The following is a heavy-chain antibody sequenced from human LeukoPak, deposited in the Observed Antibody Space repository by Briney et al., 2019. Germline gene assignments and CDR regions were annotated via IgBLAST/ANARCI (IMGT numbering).Heavy chain of an antibody. CDR2: IYVSGAT. CDR3: AREDPQTTVPEGLDV. V-gene: IGHV4-59*01. D-gene: IGHD4-17*01. CDR1: VGSLSRYY. Sequence: SETLSLTCTVSVGSLSRYYWSWVRQPPGNGLEWIGYIYVSGATNYNPSLKSRVTISVDTSKNQFSLKLSSVTAADTAVYYCAREDPQTTVPEGLDVWGQGTTVIVSS. J-gene: IGHJ6*02.